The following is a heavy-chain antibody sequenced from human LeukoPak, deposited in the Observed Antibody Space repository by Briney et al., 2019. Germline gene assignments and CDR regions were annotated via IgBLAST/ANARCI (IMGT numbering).Heavy chain of an antibody. CDR2: LSGSGGST. J-gene: IGHJ4*02. D-gene: IGHD3-22*01. Sequence: GGSLRLSCAASGFTFSSYAMSWVRQAPGKGLGWVSALSGSGGSTYYADSVKGRFTISRDNSKNTLYLQMNSLRAEDTAVYYCARALRAHYYDSSGYTGGNFDYWGQGTLVTVSS. V-gene: IGHV3-23*01. CDR1: GFTFSSYA. CDR3: ARALRAHYYDSSGYTGGNFDY.